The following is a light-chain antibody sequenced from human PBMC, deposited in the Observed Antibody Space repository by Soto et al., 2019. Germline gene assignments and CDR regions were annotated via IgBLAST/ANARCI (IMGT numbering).Light chain of an antibody. J-gene: IGKJ1*01. CDR2: AAS. CDR1: QSISNH. Sequence: DIQMTQSPSSLSASVEDRVIITCRASQSISNHFNWYQQKPGKAPKLLIFAASSLQSGVPSRFSGSRSGPDFTLTISSLQPEDFAPYYCQQSYSSPPTLGQGTKVDIK. V-gene: IGKV1-39*01. CDR3: QQSYSSPPT.